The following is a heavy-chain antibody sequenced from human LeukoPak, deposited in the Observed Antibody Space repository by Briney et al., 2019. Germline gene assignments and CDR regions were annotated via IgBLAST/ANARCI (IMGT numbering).Heavy chain of an antibody. CDR1: GVSVSSGGYY. V-gene: IGHV4-61*08. J-gene: IGHJ4*02. Sequence: PSETLSLTCTVSGVSVSSGGYYWSWIRQPPVKGLEWIGYIYNSGSTNYNPSLESRVTISGDTSKNQFSLKLSSVTAADTAVYYCARSDYGDPGDHWGQGTLVTVSS. CDR2: IYNSGST. CDR3: ARSDYGDPGDH. D-gene: IGHD4-17*01.